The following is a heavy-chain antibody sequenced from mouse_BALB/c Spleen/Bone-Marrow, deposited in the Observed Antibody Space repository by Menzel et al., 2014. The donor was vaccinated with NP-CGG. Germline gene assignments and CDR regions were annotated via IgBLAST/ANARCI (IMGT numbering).Heavy chain of an antibody. CDR3: AGGWLPSYAMDY. V-gene: IGHV14-3*02. J-gene: IGHJ4*01. CDR2: IDPANGNT. Sequence: VQLKHSGAELVKPGASVKLSCTASGFNIKDTYMHWVKQRPEQGLEWIGRIDPANGNTKYDPKFQGKATITADTSSNTAYLQLSSLTSEDTAVYYCAGGWLPSYAMDYWGQGTSVTVSS. CDR1: GFNIKDTY. D-gene: IGHD2-2*01.